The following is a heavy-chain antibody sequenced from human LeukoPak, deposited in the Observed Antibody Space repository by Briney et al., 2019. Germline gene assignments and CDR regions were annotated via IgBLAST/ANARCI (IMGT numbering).Heavy chain of an antibody. CDR1: GGTFSSYA. D-gene: IGHD6-13*01. V-gene: IGHV1-69*05. CDR2: IIPIFGTA. Sequence: ASVKVSCKASGGTFSSYAISWVRQAPGQGLEWMGRIIPIFGTASYAQKFQGRVTITTDESTSTAYMELSSLRSEDTAVYYCARARGDYSSSWYDHWFDPWGQGTLVTVSS. J-gene: IGHJ5*02. CDR3: ARARGDYSSSWYDHWFDP.